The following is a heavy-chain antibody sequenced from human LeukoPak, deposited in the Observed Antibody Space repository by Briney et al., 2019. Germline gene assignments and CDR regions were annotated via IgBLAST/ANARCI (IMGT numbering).Heavy chain of an antibody. Sequence: PSEALSLTCAVYGGSFSGYYWSWIRQPPGKGLEWIGEINHSGSTNYNPSLKSRVTISVDTSKNQFSLKLGSVTAADTAVYYCARLVMGDTYYYDSSGYSFDYWGQGTLVTVSS. V-gene: IGHV4-34*01. J-gene: IGHJ4*02. CDR3: ARLVMGDTYYYDSSGYSFDY. CDR2: INHSGST. CDR1: GGSFSGYY. D-gene: IGHD3-22*01.